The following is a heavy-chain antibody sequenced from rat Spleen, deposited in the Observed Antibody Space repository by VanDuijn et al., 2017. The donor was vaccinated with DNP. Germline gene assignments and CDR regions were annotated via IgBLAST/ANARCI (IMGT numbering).Heavy chain of an antibody. Sequence: EVQLVESGGGLVQPGRSLKLSCVASGFTFNNYWMTWVRHVPGKGLEWVASITRGGGTAYYPDSVKGRFTISRDDAENTLFLQMNSLRSEDTATYYCSRYREPYWFFDLWGPGTMVTVSS. J-gene: IGHJ1*01. V-gene: IGHV5-31*01. D-gene: IGHD1-4*01. CDR1: GFTFNNYW. CDR2: ITRGGGTA. CDR3: SRYREPYWFFDL.